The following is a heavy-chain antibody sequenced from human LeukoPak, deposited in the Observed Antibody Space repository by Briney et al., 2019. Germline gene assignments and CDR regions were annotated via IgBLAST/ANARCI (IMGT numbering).Heavy chain of an antibody. CDR2: INHSGST. V-gene: IGHV4-34*01. CDR1: GGSFSGYY. D-gene: IGHD3-22*01. Sequence: SETLSLTCAVYGGSFSGYYWSWIRQPPGKGLEWIGEINHSGSTNYNPSLKSRVTISVDTSKNQFSLKLSSVTAADTAVYYCARVSNYDSSGYSDYWGQGTLVIVSS. J-gene: IGHJ4*02. CDR3: ARVSNYDSSGYSDY.